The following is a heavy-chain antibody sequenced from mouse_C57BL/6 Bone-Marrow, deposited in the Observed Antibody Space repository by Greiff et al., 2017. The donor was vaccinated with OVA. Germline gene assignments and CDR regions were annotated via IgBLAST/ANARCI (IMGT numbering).Heavy chain of an antibody. D-gene: IGHD2-2*01. V-gene: IGHV1-81*01. J-gene: IGHJ1*03. Sequence: VQLQESGAELARPGASVKLSCKASGYTFTSSGISWVKQRTGQGLEWIGEIYPRSGNTYYNEKFKGKATLTADKSSSTAYMELRSLTSEDSAVYFCARRGYPYWYFDVWGTGTTVTVSS. CDR3: ARRGYPYWYFDV. CDR2: IYPRSGNT. CDR1: GYTFTSSG.